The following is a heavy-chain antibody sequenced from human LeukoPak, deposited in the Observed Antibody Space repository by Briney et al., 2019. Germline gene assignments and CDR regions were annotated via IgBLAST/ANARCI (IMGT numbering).Heavy chain of an antibody. CDR3: ARIRCGYGQDRCYNH. Sequence: PSETLSLTCAVSCVPVDDYYWSWIRQSPEKGLEWIGEVSPGGYTTYNPSLRSRVIISEETSENQLSLNVTSVTVADTALYYCARIRCGYGQDRCYNHWAQGSLVTVSS. J-gene: IGHJ5*02. V-gene: IGHV4-34*01. CDR2: VSPGGYT. CDR1: CVPVDDYY. D-gene: IGHD3-22*01.